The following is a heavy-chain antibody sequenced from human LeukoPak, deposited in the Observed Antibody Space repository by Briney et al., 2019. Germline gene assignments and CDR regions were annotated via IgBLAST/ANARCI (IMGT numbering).Heavy chain of an antibody. V-gene: IGHV3-7*01. CDR2: IKEDGSEK. CDR3: ARGPSGYHNT. CDR1: GFTFSNYW. Sequence: GGSLRLSCAASGFTFSNYWISWVRQAPGKGLEWVANIKEDGSEKYYVDSVKGRFTLSRDNAKNSLYLQMNSLRAEDTAVYYCARGPSGYHNTGGQGTLVTVSS. J-gene: IGHJ4*02. D-gene: IGHD5-12*01.